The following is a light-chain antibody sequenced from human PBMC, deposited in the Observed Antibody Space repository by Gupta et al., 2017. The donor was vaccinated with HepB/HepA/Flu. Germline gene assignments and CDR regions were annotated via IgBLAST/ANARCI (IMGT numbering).Light chain of an antibody. CDR1: QTVSQ. Sequence: DIQMTQSPSSVSASVGDRVTITCRASQTVSQLAWYQQKPGKAPKLLIYASSSLQSGVPLRFSGSGSGTDFTLTISSLQPEDFATYSCQRANSFPLTFGPGTKVDIK. CDR3: QRANSFPLT. J-gene: IGKJ3*01. CDR2: ASS. V-gene: IGKV1-12*01.